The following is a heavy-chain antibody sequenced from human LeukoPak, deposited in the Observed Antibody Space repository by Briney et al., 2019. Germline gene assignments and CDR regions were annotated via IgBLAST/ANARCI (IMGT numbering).Heavy chain of an antibody. V-gene: IGHV3-53*01. CDR2: ICSGCRT. D-gene: IGHD4-17*01. CDR1: GFTVSSNY. CDR3: ARGGTTVTKTFDS. J-gene: IGHJ4*02. Sequence: GGSLRLSCAASGFTVSSNYMSWVRQAPGKGLEWVSVICSGCRTYYADSVKGRFNISRDNSKNTVYLQMNTLRAEDTAVYYCARGGTTVTKTFDSWGQGTLVTVSS.